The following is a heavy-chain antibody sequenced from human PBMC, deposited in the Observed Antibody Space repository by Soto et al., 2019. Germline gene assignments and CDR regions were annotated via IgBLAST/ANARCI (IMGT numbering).Heavy chain of an antibody. CDR3: ARGRDGDY. J-gene: IGHJ4*02. Sequence: QVHLVQSGAEVKKPGASVKVSCKGYGYAFTTYGITWVRQAPGQGLEWMGWISAHNGNTNYAQKLQGRVTVTRDTSTSTAYMELRSLRSDDTAVYYCARGRDGDYWGQGALVTVSS. D-gene: IGHD6-6*01. V-gene: IGHV1-18*01. CDR2: ISAHNGNT. CDR1: GYAFTTYG.